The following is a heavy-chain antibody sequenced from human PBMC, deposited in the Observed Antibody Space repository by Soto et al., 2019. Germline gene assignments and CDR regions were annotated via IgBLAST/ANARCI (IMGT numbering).Heavy chain of an antibody. Sequence: GGSLRLSCGAAGFTCSSYGMHWVRQAPGKGLEWVAVIWYDGSNKYYADSVKGRFTISRDNSKNTLYLQMNSLRAEDTAVYYCARDPSGEHYYYYGMDVWGQGTTVTVSS. CDR3: ARDPSGEHYYYYGMDV. J-gene: IGHJ6*02. V-gene: IGHV3-33*01. CDR1: GFTCSSYG. D-gene: IGHD4-17*01. CDR2: IWYDGSNK.